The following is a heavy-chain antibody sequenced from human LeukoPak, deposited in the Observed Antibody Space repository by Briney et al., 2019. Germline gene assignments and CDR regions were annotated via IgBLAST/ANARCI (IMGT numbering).Heavy chain of an antibody. Sequence: PSETLSLTCTVSGGSISSSGYYWGWFRQPPGKGLEYIGSIYRSGSSYYNPSLKSRVTISVATSKNQFSLKLSSVTAADTAVYYCVRTSGYSYGYSDYWGQGTLVTVSS. CDR2: IYRSGSS. J-gene: IGHJ4*02. CDR1: GGSISSSGYY. CDR3: VRTSGYSYGYSDY. V-gene: IGHV4-39*01. D-gene: IGHD5-18*01.